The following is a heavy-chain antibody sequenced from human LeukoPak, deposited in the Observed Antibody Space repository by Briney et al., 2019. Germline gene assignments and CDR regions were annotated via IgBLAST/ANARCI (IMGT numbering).Heavy chain of an antibody. CDR1: GYTFTSYS. J-gene: IGHJ6*02. V-gene: IGHV1-18*01. Sequence: ASVKVSCKASGYTFTSYSISWVRQAPGQGLEWMGWISPYNGNTNYAQKLQGRVTITTDTSTSTAYMELRSLRSDDTAMYYCARELDIVLVPGGMDVWGQGTTVTVSS. D-gene: IGHD2-8*02. CDR3: ARELDIVLVPGGMDV. CDR2: ISPYNGNT.